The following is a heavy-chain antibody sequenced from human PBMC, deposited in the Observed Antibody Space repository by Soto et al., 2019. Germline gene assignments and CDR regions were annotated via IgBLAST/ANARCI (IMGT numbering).Heavy chain of an antibody. CDR3: ARDRYCSGGSCYSPGYYFDY. CDR1: GYTFTGYY. Sequence: ASVKVSCKASGYTFTGYYMHWVRQAPGQGLEWMGWINPNSGGTNYAQKFQGWVTMTRDTSISTAYMGLSRLRSDDTAVYYCARDRYCSGGSCYSPGYYFDYWGQGTLVTVSS. V-gene: IGHV1-2*04. J-gene: IGHJ4*02. CDR2: INPNSGGT. D-gene: IGHD2-15*01.